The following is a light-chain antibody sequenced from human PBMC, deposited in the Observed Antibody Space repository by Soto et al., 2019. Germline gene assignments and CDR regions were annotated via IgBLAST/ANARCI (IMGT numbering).Light chain of an antibody. CDR3: QQYSSSPLT. CDR2: GAS. CDR1: QSVSDNY. J-gene: IGKJ4*01. V-gene: IGKV3-20*01. Sequence: IVLIHSPSTLSLSPGERATLSCMASQSVSDNYLAWYQQRPGQAPRLLLYGASSRATGISDRFSGSGSGTDFTLTISRLEPEDFAVYYCQQYSSSPLTFGGGTKVDI.